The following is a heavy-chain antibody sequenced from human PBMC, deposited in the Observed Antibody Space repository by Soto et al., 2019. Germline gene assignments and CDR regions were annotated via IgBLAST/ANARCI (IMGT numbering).Heavy chain of an antibody. CDR2: IYYNRNT. J-gene: IGHJ4*02. D-gene: IGHD3-16*01. CDR3: ARQTGVFGHYFDY. Sequence: QLRLQEAGPGLVKPSETLSLTCTVSGGSLSSSSYYWGWLRQPPGKGPEWIGAIYYNRNTYYNPSLKSRVPMSVDTSKNQFSRKLSSATAADTAMYYCARQTGVFGHYFDYWGQGTLVTVSS. V-gene: IGHV4-39*01. CDR1: GGSLSSSSYY.